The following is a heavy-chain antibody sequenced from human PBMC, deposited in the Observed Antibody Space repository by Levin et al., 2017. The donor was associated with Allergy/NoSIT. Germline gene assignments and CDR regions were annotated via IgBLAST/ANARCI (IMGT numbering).Heavy chain of an antibody. CDR1: GGSISSYY. CDR3: ASGCSGGSCYGDAFDI. J-gene: IGHJ3*02. CDR2: IYYSGST. Sequence: SQTLSLTCTVSGGSISSYYWSWIRQPPGKGLEWIGYIYYSGSTNYNPSLKSRVTISVDTSKNQFSLKLSSVTASDTAVYYCASGCSGGSCYGDAFDIWGQGTMVTVSS. V-gene: IGHV4-59*01. D-gene: IGHD2-15*01.